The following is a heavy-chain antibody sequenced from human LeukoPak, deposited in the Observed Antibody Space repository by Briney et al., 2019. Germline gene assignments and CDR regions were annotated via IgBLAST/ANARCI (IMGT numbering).Heavy chain of an antibody. CDR2: INHSGST. Sequence: PSETLSLTCAVYGGSFSGYYWSWIRQPPGKGLEWIGEINHSGSTNYNPSLKSRVTILVDTSKNQFSLKLSSVTAADTAVYYCARGQRLIDYWGQGTLVTVSS. CDR3: ARGQRLIDY. CDR1: GGSFSGYY. V-gene: IGHV4-34*01. D-gene: IGHD6-19*01. J-gene: IGHJ4*02.